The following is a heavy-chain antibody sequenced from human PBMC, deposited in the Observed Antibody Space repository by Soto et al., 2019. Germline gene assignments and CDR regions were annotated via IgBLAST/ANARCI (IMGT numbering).Heavy chain of an antibody. V-gene: IGHV3-30-3*01. Sequence: QVQLVESGGGVVQPGRSLRLSCAASGFTFSSYAMHWVRQAPGKGLEWVAVISYDGSNKYYADSVKGRFTISRDNSKNTLYLQMNSLRAEDTAVYYCARDWGRRAARNWWFDPWGQGTLVTVSS. D-gene: IGHD3-16*01. J-gene: IGHJ5*02. CDR3: ARDWGRRAARNWWFDP. CDR2: ISYDGSNK. CDR1: GFTFSSYA.